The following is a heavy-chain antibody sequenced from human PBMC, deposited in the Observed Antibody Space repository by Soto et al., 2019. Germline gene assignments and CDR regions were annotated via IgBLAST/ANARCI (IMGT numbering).Heavy chain of an antibody. CDR1: GYTFTSYD. Sequence: ASVKVSCKASGYTFTSYDINWVRQATGQGLEWMGWMNPNSGNTGYAQKFQGRVTMTRNTSISTAYMELSSLRSEDTAVYCCARGLYYDFWSGYSNWFDPWGQGTLVTVSS. J-gene: IGHJ5*02. D-gene: IGHD3-3*01. CDR3: ARGLYYDFWSGYSNWFDP. CDR2: MNPNSGNT. V-gene: IGHV1-8*01.